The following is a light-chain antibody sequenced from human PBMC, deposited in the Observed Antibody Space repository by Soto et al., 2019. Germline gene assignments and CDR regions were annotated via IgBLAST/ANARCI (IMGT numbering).Light chain of an antibody. J-gene: IGKJ5*01. CDR2: AIS. V-gene: IGKV3-15*01. CDR3: QLYTIWPFS. Sequence: IRMTQSPATLSATQGGGATLSCMAAPSLPTTFSWYQLSRGQPPRLLIYAISTSATGVPARFSGSGSGTEFPLTIIVLPSADFALYFCQLYTIWPFSFGHGTLLEI. CDR1: PSLPTT.